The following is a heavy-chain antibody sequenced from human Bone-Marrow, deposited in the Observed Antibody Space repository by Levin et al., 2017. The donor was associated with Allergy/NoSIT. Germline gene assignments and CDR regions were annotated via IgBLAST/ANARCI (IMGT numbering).Heavy chain of an antibody. D-gene: IGHD4-17*01. J-gene: IGHJ4*02. CDR2: VNGDGTFT. CDR3: VRDDYGDYSFDY. CDR1: GFILSSYW. V-gene: IGHV3-74*01. Sequence: GGSLRLSCAASGFILSSYWMHWVRQLPGKGLVWVAHVNGDGTFTSYADSVKGRFTISKDNAKNTLFLQMNSLTVEDPALYFCVRDDYGDYSFDYWGQGTPVTVSS.